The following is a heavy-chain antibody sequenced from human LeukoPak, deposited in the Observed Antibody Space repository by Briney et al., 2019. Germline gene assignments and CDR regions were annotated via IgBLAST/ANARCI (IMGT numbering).Heavy chain of an antibody. D-gene: IGHD5-24*01. CDR1: GYTFTNYY. CDR3: AKEMATIRRLGMDV. V-gene: IGHV1-46*01. Sequence: GASVKVSCKASGYTFTNYYMHGVRQAPGQGLEWMGIINPSGGSTSYAQKFQGRVTMTRDTSTSTVYMELSSLRSEDTAVYYCAKEMATIRRLGMDVWGQGTTVTVSS. CDR2: INPSGGST. J-gene: IGHJ6*02.